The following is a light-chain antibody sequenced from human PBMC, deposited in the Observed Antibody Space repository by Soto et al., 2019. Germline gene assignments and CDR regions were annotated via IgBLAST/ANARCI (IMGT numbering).Light chain of an antibody. Sequence: EIVLTQSPGTVSLSPGERATLSCRASQSVSSSYLAWYQQKPGQAPRLLIYGASSRATGIPDRFSGSGSGTEFTLSISRLEPEDFATYYCQHYNSYSEAFGQGTKVELK. J-gene: IGKJ1*01. V-gene: IGKV3-20*01. CDR2: GAS. CDR1: QSVSSSY. CDR3: QHYNSYSEA.